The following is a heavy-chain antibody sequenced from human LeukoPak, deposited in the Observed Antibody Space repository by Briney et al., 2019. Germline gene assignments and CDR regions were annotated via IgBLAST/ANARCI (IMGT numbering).Heavy chain of an antibody. V-gene: IGHV4-59*11. CDR2: IYYSGST. CDR1: GGPISSHY. Sequence: SETLSLTCTVSGGPISSHYWSWIRQPPGKGLEWIGYIYYSGSTNYNPSLKSRVTISVDTSKNQFSLKLSSVTAADTAVYYCARLLLYSSPLEGRFDYWGQGTLVTVSS. J-gene: IGHJ4*02. D-gene: IGHD5-18*01. CDR3: ARLLLYSSPLEGRFDY.